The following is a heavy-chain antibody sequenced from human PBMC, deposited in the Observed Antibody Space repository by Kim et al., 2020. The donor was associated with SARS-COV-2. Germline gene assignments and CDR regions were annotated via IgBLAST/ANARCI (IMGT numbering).Heavy chain of an antibody. CDR3: VGDGYCTSTRCSEYFQR. J-gene: IGHJ1*01. Sequence: GGSLRLSCAASGFTFSSYGMNWVRQAPGKGLEWISYISSSSSPIYYAESVKGRFTISRDNAKNSLYMQMNSPRAEDTAVYYCVGDGYCTSTRCSEYFQRWGQGTLVTVSS. V-gene: IGHV3-48*04. CDR2: ISSSSSPI. CDR1: GFTFSSYG. D-gene: IGHD2-2*01.